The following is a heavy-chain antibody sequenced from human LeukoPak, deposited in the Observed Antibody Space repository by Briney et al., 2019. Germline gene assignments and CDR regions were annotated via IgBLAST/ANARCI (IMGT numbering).Heavy chain of an antibody. CDR1: GFTFDDYA. J-gene: IGHJ4*02. Sequence: GGSLRLSCAASGFTFDDYAMHWVRQAPGKGLEWVSGISWNSGSIGYADSVKGRFTISRDNAKNSLYLQMNSLRAEDTAVYYCARGDVDTAMVSYSGEDYWGQGTLVTVSS. CDR3: ARGDVDTAMVSYSGEDY. CDR2: ISWNSGSI. D-gene: IGHD5-18*01. V-gene: IGHV3-9*01.